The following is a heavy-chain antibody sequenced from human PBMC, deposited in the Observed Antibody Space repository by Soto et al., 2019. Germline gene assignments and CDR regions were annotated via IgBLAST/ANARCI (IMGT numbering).Heavy chain of an antibody. D-gene: IGHD7-27*01. CDR2: MNPNSGNT. J-gene: IGHJ6*02. Sequence: QVQLVQSGAEVKKPGASVKVSCKASGYTFTSYDINWVRQATGQGLEWMGWMNPNSGNTGYAQKFQGRVTMTRNTSISTAYMELSRLRSEDTAVYYCATLGSGYYYYYYGMDVWGQGTTVTVSS. V-gene: IGHV1-8*01. CDR3: ATLGSGYYYYYYGMDV. CDR1: GYTFTSYD.